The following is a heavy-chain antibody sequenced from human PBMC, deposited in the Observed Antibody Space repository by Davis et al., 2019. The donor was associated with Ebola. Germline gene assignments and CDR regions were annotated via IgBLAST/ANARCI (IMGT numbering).Heavy chain of an antibody. CDR2: INPSGGST. CDR1: GYTFNSYY. J-gene: IGHJ4*02. V-gene: IGHV1-46*02. Sequence: ASVTVSCKASGYTFNSYYIHWVRQAPGQGLEWMGIINPSGGSTTYAQKFQGRVTMTRDTSTRTDYMELSSLRSEDTAVYYCARGRGHYESSGGDFWGQGTLVTVSS. D-gene: IGHD3-22*01. CDR3: ARGRGHYESSGGDF.